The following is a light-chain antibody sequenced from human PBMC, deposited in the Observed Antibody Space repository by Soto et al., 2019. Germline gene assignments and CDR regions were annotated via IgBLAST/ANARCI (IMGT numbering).Light chain of an antibody. CDR1: RTISSF. Sequence: DIQMTQSPSSLSASVGDRVTITCRASRTISSFLKWYQQKPGKAPKLLIYAASSLQSGVPSRFSGCGSGTDFTLTISSLQPEDFATYYCQQSYSTLWTFGQGTKVDIK. J-gene: IGKJ1*01. CDR2: AAS. V-gene: IGKV1-39*01. CDR3: QQSYSTLWT.